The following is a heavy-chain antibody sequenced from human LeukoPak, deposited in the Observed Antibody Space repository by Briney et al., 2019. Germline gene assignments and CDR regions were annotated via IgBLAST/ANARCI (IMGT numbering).Heavy chain of an antibody. D-gene: IGHD3-22*01. CDR1: GFTFSSYE. CDR2: ISGSGSSI. Sequence: GGSLRLSCAASGFTFSSYEMNWVRQAPGKGLEWVSYISGSGSSINYADSVKGRFTISRDNAKNSLYLLMDSLRAEDTAVYYCARWGYRSGSYYDYWGQGTLVTVSS. CDR3: ARWGYRSGSYYDY. V-gene: IGHV3-48*03. J-gene: IGHJ4*02.